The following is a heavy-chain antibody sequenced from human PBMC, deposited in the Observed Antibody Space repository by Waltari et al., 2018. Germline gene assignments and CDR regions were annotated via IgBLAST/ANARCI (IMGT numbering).Heavy chain of an antibody. CDR2: ILPIPSIT. Sequence: QVQLVQSGAEVKKPGSSVKVSCKASGGTFSSYAISWVRQAPGHGLEWMGRILPIPSITIYAQKSQCRVTITEDKSTSTAYRELSSLRSEDTALYYCARSRPKIVVVTNYYGMDVWGQGSTVTVSS. J-gene: IGHJ6*02. CDR1: GGTFSSYA. CDR3: ARSRPKIVVVTNYYGMDV. D-gene: IGHD3-22*01. V-gene: IGHV1-69*04.